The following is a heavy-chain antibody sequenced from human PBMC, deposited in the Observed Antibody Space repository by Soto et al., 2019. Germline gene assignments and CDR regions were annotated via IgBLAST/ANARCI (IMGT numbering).Heavy chain of an antibody. Sequence: LSLTCPFSCWSIRKGGYYLSLGRQDPRRGLEWIGNIYYSGNTYYNPSLKSRLTISVDTSKNQFSLNLSSVTAADTAVYYCARDRLMATAGTARHYFGLDVWGQGTTVTVSS. CDR1: CWSIRKGGYY. CDR3: ARDRLMATAGTARHYFGLDV. CDR2: IYYSGNT. J-gene: IGHJ6*02. D-gene: IGHD5-18*01. V-gene: IGHV4-31*03.